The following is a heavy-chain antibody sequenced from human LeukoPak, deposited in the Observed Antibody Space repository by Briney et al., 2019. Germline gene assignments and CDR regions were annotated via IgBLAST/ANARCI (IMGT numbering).Heavy chain of an antibody. V-gene: IGHV4-61*01. Sequence: SETLSLTCTVSGYSISSDYYWGWIRQPPGKGLEWIGYIYYSGSTNYNPSLKSRVTISVDTSKNQFSLKLSSVTAADTAVYYCASKTIYGDYLAFDIWGQGTMVTVSS. CDR3: ASKTIYGDYLAFDI. J-gene: IGHJ3*02. CDR2: IYYSGST. D-gene: IGHD4-17*01. CDR1: GYSISSDYY.